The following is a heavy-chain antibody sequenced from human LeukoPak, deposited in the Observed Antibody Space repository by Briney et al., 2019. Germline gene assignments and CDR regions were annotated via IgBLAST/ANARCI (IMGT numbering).Heavy chain of an antibody. J-gene: IGHJ6*03. CDR2: LYYGVNT. CDR3: ARLRVQQLASSYYMDV. Sequence: SGTLSLTCIVSGDSVTTTNFYWGWIRQAPGKGLEWIGSLYYGVNTYYKPSLKSRVTISVDTSLNQFSLILTSVTAAGTGMYYCARLRVQQLASSYYMDVWGKGTTVTVSS. D-gene: IGHD6-13*01. V-gene: IGHV4-39*01. CDR1: GDSVTTTNFY.